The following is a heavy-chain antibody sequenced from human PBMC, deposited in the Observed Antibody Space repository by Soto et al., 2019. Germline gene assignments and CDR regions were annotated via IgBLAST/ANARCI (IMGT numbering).Heavy chain of an antibody. Sequence: SETLSLTCTVSGGCISSYYWSWIRQPPGKGLEWIGYIYYSGSTNYNPSLKKRVTISVDTSKNQVSLKLNSVTAADTAVYYCPRDHQHSYGVYYFDYWGQGIPVNVS. V-gene: IGHV4-59*12. CDR3: PRDHQHSYGVYYFDY. D-gene: IGHD5-18*01. J-gene: IGHJ4*02. CDR2: IYYSGST. CDR1: GGCISSYY.